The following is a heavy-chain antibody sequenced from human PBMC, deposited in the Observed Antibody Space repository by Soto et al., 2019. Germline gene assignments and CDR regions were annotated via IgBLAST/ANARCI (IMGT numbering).Heavy chain of an antibody. Sequence: GASVKVSCKASGFTFTSSAVQWVRQARGQRLEWIGWIVVGSGNTNYAQKFQERVTITRDMSTSTAYMELSSLRSEDTAVYYCAAGTKSGRARGAFDIWGQGTMVTVSS. J-gene: IGHJ3*02. V-gene: IGHV1-58*01. CDR2: IVVGSGNT. D-gene: IGHD1-26*01. CDR3: AAGTKSGRARGAFDI. CDR1: GFTFTSSA.